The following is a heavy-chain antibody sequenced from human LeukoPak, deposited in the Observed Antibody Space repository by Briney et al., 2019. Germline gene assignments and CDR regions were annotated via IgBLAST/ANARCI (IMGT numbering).Heavy chain of an antibody. CDR1: XXFDRYE. CDR3: AKWYPGNMDV. Sequence: XXFDRYEFXWVRQXPGKGLEWVSYIHAITTTIYYADSVKGRFSISRDNAKSSLYLQMNSLRAEDTAVYYCAKWYPGNMDVWGKGTTVTVSS. D-gene: IGHD2-2*01. J-gene: IGHJ6*04. V-gene: IGHV3-48*03. CDR2: IHAITTTI.